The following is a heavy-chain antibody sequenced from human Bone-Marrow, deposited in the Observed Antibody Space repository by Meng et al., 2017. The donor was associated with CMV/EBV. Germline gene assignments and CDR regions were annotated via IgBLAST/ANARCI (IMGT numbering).Heavy chain of an antibody. V-gene: IGHV3-30-3*01. CDR3: ARVGGYCSGGSCYYYGMDV. CDR1: GFTVSSNY. Sequence: GESLKISCAASGFTVSSNYMSWVRQAPGKGLEWVAVISYDGSNKYYADSVKGRFTISRDNSKNTLYLQMNSLRAEDTAVYYCARVGGYCSGGSCYYYGMDVWGQGTTVTVSS. J-gene: IGHJ6*02. CDR2: ISYDGSNK. D-gene: IGHD2-15*01.